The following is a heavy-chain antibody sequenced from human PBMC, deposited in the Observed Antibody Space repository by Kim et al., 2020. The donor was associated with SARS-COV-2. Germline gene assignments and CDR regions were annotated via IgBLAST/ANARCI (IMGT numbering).Heavy chain of an antibody. CDR3: ARDAPTGYCSGGSCYYVDYYYYYGMDV. J-gene: IGHJ6*04. CDR2: ISSSSSYT. D-gene: IGHD2-15*01. Sequence: GGSLRLSCAASGFTFSDYYMSWIRQAPGKGLEWVSYISSSSSYTNYADSVKGRFTISRDNAKNSLYLQMNSLRAEDTAVYYCARDAPTGYCSGGSCYYVDYYYYYGMDVWGEGTTVTVSS. V-gene: IGHV3-11*06. CDR1: GFTFSDYY.